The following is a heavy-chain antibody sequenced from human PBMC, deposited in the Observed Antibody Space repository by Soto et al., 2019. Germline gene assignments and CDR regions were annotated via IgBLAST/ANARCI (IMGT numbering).Heavy chain of an antibody. CDR2: ISAYNGNT. D-gene: IGHD3-3*01. J-gene: IGHJ3*02. Sequence: GASVKVSCKASGYTFTSYGTSWVRQAPGQGLEWMGWISAYNGNTNYAQKLQGRVTMTTDTSTSTAYMELRSLRSDDTAVYYCARDPPITIFGVVIPSGAFDIWGQGTMVTVS. CDR3: ARDPPITIFGVVIPSGAFDI. CDR1: GYTFTSYG. V-gene: IGHV1-18*04.